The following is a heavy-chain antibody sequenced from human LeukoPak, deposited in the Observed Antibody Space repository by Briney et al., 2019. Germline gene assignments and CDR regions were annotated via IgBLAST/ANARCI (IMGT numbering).Heavy chain of an antibody. Sequence: GESLKISCKGSGYSFASYWIGWVRQMPGKGLEWMGIIYPGDSDTRYSPSFQGQVTISADKSISTAYLQWSSLKASDTAMYYCVSSIGYCSSTSCYTYYFDYWGQGTLVTVSS. CDR1: GYSFASYW. CDR3: VSSIGYCSSTSCYTYYFDY. CDR2: IYPGDSDT. J-gene: IGHJ4*02. D-gene: IGHD2-2*02. V-gene: IGHV5-51*01.